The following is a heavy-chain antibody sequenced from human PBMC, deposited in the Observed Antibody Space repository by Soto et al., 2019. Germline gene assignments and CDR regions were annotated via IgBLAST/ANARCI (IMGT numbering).Heavy chain of an antibody. CDR1: GFTFSSYG. D-gene: IGHD6-19*01. CDR2: ISYDGSNK. J-gene: IGHJ6*02. CDR3: AKGDYSSGWYPILPWNYYYGMDV. Sequence: VGSLRLSCAASGFTFSSYGVHWVRQAPGKGLEWVAVISYDGSNKYYADSVKGRFTISRDNSKNTLYLQMNSLRAEDTAVYYCAKGDYSSGWYPILPWNYYYGMDVWGQGTTVTVSS. V-gene: IGHV3-30*18.